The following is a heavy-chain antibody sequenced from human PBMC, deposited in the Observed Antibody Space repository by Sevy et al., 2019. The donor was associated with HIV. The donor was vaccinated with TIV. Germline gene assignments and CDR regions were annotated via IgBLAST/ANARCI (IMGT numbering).Heavy chain of an antibody. CDR3: AKDRGTMVRGRAKTYYYYGMDV. Sequence: GGSLRLSCAASGFTFSSYGMHWVRQAPGKGLEWVAVISYDGSNKYYADSVKGRFTISRDNSKNTLYLQMNSLRAEDTAVYYCAKDRGTMVRGRAKTYYYYGMDVWGQGTTVTVSS. D-gene: IGHD3-10*01. V-gene: IGHV3-30*18. CDR2: ISYDGSNK. CDR1: GFTFSSYG. J-gene: IGHJ6*02.